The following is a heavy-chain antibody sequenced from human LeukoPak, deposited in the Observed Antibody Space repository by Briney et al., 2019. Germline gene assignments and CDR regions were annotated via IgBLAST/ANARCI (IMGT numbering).Heavy chain of an antibody. V-gene: IGHV4-34*01. CDR1: GGSFSGYY. Sequence: SETLSFTCAVYGGSFSGYYWSWIRQPPGKGLEWIGEINHSGSTNYNPSLKSRVTISVDTSKNQFSLKLSSVTAADTAVYYCARAKRDFWSGYYAYYYYYYMDVWGKGTTVTVSS. J-gene: IGHJ6*03. CDR2: INHSGST. CDR3: ARAKRDFWSGYYAYYYYYYMDV. D-gene: IGHD3-3*01.